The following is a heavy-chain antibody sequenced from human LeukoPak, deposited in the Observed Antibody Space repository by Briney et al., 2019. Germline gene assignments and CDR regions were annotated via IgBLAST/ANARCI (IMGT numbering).Heavy chain of an antibody. V-gene: IGHV1-69*13. D-gene: IGHD2-2*01. CDR1: GGTFSSYA. J-gene: IGHJ6*03. CDR3: ARGGRYQPGDEHYYYMDV. Sequence: GASVKVSCKASGGTFSSYAISWVRQAPGQGLEWMGGIIPIFGTANYAQKFQGRVTITADESTSTAYMELSSLRSEDTAVYYCARGGRYQPGDEHYYYMDVWGKGTTVTVSS. CDR2: IIPIFGTA.